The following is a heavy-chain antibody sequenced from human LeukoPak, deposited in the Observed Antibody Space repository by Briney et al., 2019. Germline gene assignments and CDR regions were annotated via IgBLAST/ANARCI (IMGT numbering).Heavy chain of an antibody. D-gene: IGHD1-26*01. CDR1: GGSISSGGYY. V-gene: IGHV4-31*03. CDR3: ARVVGANFGMEYYFDY. Sequence: SETLSLPCTVSGGSISSGGYYWSWIRPHPGKGLEWIGYIYYSGSTYYNPSLKSRVTISVDTSKNQFSLKLSSVTAADTAVYYCARVVGANFGMEYYFDYWGQGTLVTVSS. CDR2: IYYSGST. J-gene: IGHJ4*02.